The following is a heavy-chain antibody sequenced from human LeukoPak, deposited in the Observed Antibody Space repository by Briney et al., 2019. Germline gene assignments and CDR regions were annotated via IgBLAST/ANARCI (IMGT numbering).Heavy chain of an antibody. J-gene: IGHJ4*02. CDR1: GGSISSDNYS. V-gene: IGHV4-61*02. Sequence: SETLSLTCTVSGGSISSDNYSWSWIRQPAGKGLEWIGRIYISGTTKYNPSLESRVTMSVDTSKNQFSLKLSSVTAADTAVYYCAREPYYYDSSGYYYSDGFDYWGQGTLVTVSS. CDR2: IYISGTT. CDR3: AREPYYYDSSGYYYSDGFDY. D-gene: IGHD3-22*01.